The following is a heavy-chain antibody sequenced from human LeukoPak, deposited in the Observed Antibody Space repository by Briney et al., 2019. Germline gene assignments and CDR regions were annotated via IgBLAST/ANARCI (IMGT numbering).Heavy chain of an antibody. CDR2: IYYSGST. D-gene: IGHD3-3*01. CDR1: GGSISSSSYY. CDR3: ASLAIPSTYYDFWSGYYFDY. J-gene: IGHJ4*02. V-gene: IGHV4-61*05. Sequence: SETLSLTCTVSGGSISSSSYYWVWIRQPPGKGLEWIGYIYYSGSTNYNPSLKSRVTISVDTSKNQFSLKLSSVTAADTAVYYCASLAIPSTYYDFWSGYYFDYWGQGTLVTVSS.